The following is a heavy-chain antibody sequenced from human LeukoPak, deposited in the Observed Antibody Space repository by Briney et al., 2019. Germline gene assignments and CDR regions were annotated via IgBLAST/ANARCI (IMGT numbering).Heavy chain of an antibody. CDR1: GGTFSSYA. J-gene: IGHJ5*02. CDR3: AREPRHWFDP. V-gene: IGHV1-69*04. CDR2: IIPILGIA. Sequence: GASVKVSCKASGGTFSSYAISWVRQAPGQGLEWMGRIIPILGIANYAQKFQGRVTITADKSTSTACMELSSLRSEDTAVYYCAREPRHWFDPWGQGTLVTVSS.